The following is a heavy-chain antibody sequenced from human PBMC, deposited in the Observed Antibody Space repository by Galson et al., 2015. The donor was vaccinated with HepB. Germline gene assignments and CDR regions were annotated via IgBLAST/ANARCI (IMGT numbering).Heavy chain of an antibody. CDR1: GFTFDDYT. V-gene: IGHV3-43*01. CDR2: ISWDGGST. Sequence: SLRLSCAASGFTFDDYTMHWVRQAPGKGLEWVSLISWDGGSTYYAESVKGRFTISRDNSKNSLYLQMNSLRTEDTALYYCAKDIGYGDYKYYYYGMDVWGQGTTVTVSS. J-gene: IGHJ6*02. CDR3: AKDIGYGDYKYYYYGMDV. D-gene: IGHD4-17*01.